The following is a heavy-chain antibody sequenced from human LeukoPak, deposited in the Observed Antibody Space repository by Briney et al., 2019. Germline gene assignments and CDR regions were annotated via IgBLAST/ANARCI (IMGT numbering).Heavy chain of an antibody. V-gene: IGHV4-4*07. J-gene: IGHJ4*02. CDR2: IYTSGST. Sequence: SETPSLTCTVSGGSISSYYWSWIRQPAGKGLEWIGRIYTSGSTNYNPSLKSRVTMSVDTSKNQFSLKLSSVTAADTAMYYCTREAGNTQYFDYWGQGTLVTVSS. D-gene: IGHD1-1*01. CDR1: GGSISSYY. CDR3: TREAGNTQYFDY.